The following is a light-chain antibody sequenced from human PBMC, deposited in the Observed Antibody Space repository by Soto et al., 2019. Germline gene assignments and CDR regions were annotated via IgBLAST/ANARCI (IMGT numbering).Light chain of an antibody. CDR3: HQYGSSPDT. CDR1: QSVSSSS. V-gene: IGKV3-20*01. CDR2: GAS. J-gene: IGKJ3*01. Sequence: DILLTQSPGTLSLSPGERASLSCRASQSVSSSSLAWYQQKPGQAPRLLIYGASSRATDIPDRFSGSGSGTDFTLTISRLEPEDFAVYYCHQYGSSPDTFGPGTKVDVK.